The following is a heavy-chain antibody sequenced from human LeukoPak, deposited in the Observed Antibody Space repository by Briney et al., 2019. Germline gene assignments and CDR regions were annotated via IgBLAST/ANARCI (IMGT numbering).Heavy chain of an antibody. CDR2: ISYDGSNK. V-gene: IGHV3-30*04. Sequence: GRSLRLSCAASGFTFSSYAMHWVRQAPGKGLEWVAVISYDGSNKYYADSVKGRFTIFRDNSKNTLYPQMNSLRAEDTAVYYCATLSSGVFDYWGQGTLVTVSS. CDR1: GFTFSSYA. D-gene: IGHD6-19*01. J-gene: IGHJ4*02. CDR3: ATLSSGVFDY.